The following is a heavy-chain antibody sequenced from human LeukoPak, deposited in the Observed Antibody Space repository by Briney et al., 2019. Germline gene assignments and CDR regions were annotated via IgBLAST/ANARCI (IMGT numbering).Heavy chain of an antibody. CDR1: GGSISSGGFY. J-gene: IGHJ4*02. V-gene: IGHV4-31*03. Sequence: SQTPSLTCTVSGGSISSGGFYWSWIRQHPGKGLEWLGYIYYSGTTYYNPSLKSRVTFSVDTSKNQFPLKLNPVTAADTALYYCARGTTDGYSYGRFDYWGQGTLVTVSS. CDR2: IYYSGTT. CDR3: ARGTTDGYSYGRFDY. D-gene: IGHD5-18*01.